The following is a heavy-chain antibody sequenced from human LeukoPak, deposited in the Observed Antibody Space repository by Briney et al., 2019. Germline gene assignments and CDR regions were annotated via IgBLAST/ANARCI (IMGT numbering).Heavy chain of an antibody. CDR2: ISGSSSYI. CDR1: GFTFSTYN. J-gene: IGHJ4*02. Sequence: PGGSLRLSCAASGFTFSTYNMNWVRQAPGKGLEWVSSISGSSSYIYYADSVKGRFSISRDNSKNTLYLQMNSLRAEDTAVYYCAKGGSSSWDYFDHWGQGTLVTVSS. V-gene: IGHV3-21*04. D-gene: IGHD6-13*01. CDR3: AKGGSSSWDYFDH.